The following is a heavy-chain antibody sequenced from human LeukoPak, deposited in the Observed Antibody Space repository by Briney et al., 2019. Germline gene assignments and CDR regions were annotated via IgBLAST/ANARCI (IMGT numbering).Heavy chain of an antibody. V-gene: IGHV4-59*11. CDR3: ARGGSSGPYNWFDP. CDR1: GDSINSHY. Sequence: SETLSLTCTVSGDSINSHYWSWLRQPPGKGLEWIGYVYNSRSTNYNPSLKSRVTISEDKSKTQLSLRLTSVTAADTAVYYCARGGSSGPYNWFDPWGQGILVTVSS. CDR2: VYNSRST. D-gene: IGHD6-19*01. J-gene: IGHJ5*02.